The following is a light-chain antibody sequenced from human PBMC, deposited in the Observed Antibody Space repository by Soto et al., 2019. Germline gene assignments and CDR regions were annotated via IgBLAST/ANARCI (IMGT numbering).Light chain of an antibody. CDR2: RNN. V-gene: IGLV1-47*01. CDR3: AAWDDSLHVV. J-gene: IGLJ2*01. Sequence: QSVLTQPPSASGTPGQRVTISCSGSSSNIGSNYVYWYQQLPGTAPKLLIYRNNQRPSGVPDRFSGSKSRTSASLAISGLRSEDEADYYCAAWDDSLHVVFGGGTKLTVL. CDR1: SSNIGSNY.